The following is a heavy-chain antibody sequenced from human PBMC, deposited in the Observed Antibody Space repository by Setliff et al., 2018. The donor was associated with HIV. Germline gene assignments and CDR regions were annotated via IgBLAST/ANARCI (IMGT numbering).Heavy chain of an antibody. CDR3: AREGSPIYYFDY. D-gene: IGHD3-10*01. V-gene: IGHV1-2*02. CDR2: INPYTRDT. CDR1: GYTFNDYY. Sequence: ASVKVSCKASGYTFNDYYIHWVRQAPGQGLEWMAWINPYTRDTNYAQKFQGRVTMTRDTSISTAYMEVSSLRSDDTAVYYCAREGSPIYYFDYWSQGTLVTVSS. J-gene: IGHJ4*02.